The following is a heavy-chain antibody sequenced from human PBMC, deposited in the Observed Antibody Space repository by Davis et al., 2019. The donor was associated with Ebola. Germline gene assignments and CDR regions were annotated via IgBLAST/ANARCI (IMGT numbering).Heavy chain of an antibody. CDR3: ASTSWYKYYFDY. Sequence: SQTLSLTCAISAGNVSSNSAAWNWIRQSPSRGLEWLGRTYYRSKWYNDYAVSVKSRITINPDTSKNQFSLQLNSVTPEDTAVYYCASTSWYKYYFDYWGQGTLVTVSS. D-gene: IGHD1-1*01. J-gene: IGHJ4*02. CDR1: AGNVSSNSAA. V-gene: IGHV6-1*01. CDR2: TYYRSKWYN.